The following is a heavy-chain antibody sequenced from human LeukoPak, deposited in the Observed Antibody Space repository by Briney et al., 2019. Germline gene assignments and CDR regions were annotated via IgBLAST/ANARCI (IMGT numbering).Heavy chain of an antibody. CDR1: GFNFSSHW. CDR3: ARDASIAVAGDY. V-gene: IGHV3-7*01. CDR2: IKQDGSEK. J-gene: IGHJ4*02. Sequence: PGGSLRLSCAASGFNFSSHWMSWVRQAPGKGLEWVANIKQDGSEKYYVDSVKGRFTISRDNAKNSLYLQMNSLRAEDTAVYYCARDASIAVAGDYWGQGTLVTVSS. D-gene: IGHD6-19*01.